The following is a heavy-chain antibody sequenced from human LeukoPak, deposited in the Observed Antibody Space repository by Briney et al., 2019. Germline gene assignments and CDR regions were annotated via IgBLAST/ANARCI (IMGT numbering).Heavy chain of an antibody. CDR1: LGTFSTNA. CDR3: ARDGHCSGTSCDAFDI. CDR2: VIPIFGAA. D-gene: IGHD2-15*01. J-gene: IGHJ3*02. Sequence: ASAKDSCKASLGTFSTNAISSERQAPGQRLEWTAGVIPIFGAAQYAQKSQGRVTLTADESPSTAYIDLSKLRSEDTAVYYCARDGHCSGTSCDAFDIWGQRTMFTVSS. V-gene: IGHV1-69*01.